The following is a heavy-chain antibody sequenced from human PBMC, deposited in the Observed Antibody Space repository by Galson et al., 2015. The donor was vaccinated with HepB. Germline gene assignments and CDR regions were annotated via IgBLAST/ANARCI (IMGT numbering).Heavy chain of an antibody. CDR1: GFTFSSYA. V-gene: IGHV3-30*04. CDR2: ISYDGSNK. CDR3: ARDGYYYDSSGYQPKTYYYYGMDV. Sequence: SLRLSCAASGFTFSSYAMHWVRQAPGKGLEWVAVISYDGSNKYYADSVKGRFTISRDNSKNTLYLQMNSLRAEDTAVYYCARDGYYYDSSGYQPKTYYYYGMDVWGQGTTVTVSS. D-gene: IGHD3-22*01. J-gene: IGHJ6*02.